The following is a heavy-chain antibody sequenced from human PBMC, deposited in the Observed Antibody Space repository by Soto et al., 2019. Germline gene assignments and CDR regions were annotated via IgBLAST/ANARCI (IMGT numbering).Heavy chain of an antibody. CDR2: IGEDGSEK. J-gene: IGHJ6*02. D-gene: IGHD2-15*01. CDR1: GFTFSTYW. CDR3: ARGSGGHNYYYGMDV. Sequence: LRLSCTASGFTFSTYWMSWVRQAPGMGLEWVANIGEDGSEKYYVDSVKGRFTISRDNAKNSLYLQMNSLRADDTAVYYCARGSGGHNYYYGMDVWGQGTTVTVSS. V-gene: IGHV3-7*03.